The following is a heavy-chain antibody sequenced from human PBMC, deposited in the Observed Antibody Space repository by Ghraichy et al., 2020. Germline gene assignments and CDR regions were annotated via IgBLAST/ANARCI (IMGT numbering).Heavy chain of an antibody. Sequence: GGSLRLSCAASGFTFSSYAMSWVRQAPGKGLEWVANIEQDGSERYYVDSVKGRFTISRDNSKNLLYLQMNSLRAEDTAVYYCARYLPEGFGGTRYDPWGQGPLVPVSS. CDR2: IEQDGSER. CDR3: ARYLPEGFGGTRYDP. D-gene: IGHD3-3*01. V-gene: IGHV3-7*03. J-gene: IGHJ5*02. CDR1: GFTFSSYA.